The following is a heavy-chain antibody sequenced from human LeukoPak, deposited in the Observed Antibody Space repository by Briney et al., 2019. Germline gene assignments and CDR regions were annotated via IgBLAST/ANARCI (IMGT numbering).Heavy chain of an antibody. D-gene: IGHD5-18*01. V-gene: IGHV1-69*01. Sequence: ASVKVSCKASGGTFSSYAISWVRQAPGQGLEWMGGIIPIFGTANYAQKFQGRVTITADESTSTAYMELSSLRPEDTAVYYCARGTAMVNYCYYYYMDVWGKGTTVTVSS. J-gene: IGHJ6*03. CDR3: ARGTAMVNYCYYYYMDV. CDR2: IIPIFGTA. CDR1: GGTFSSYA.